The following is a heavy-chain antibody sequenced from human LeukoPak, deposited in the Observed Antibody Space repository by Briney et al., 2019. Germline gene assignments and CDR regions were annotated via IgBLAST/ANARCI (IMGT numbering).Heavy chain of an antibody. CDR1: GFIFSDYG. CDR3: ASGESSYCSGGCYFGS. J-gene: IGHJ5*01. V-gene: IGHV3-30*03. D-gene: IGHD2-21*02. Sequence: GGSLRLSCVASGFIFSDYGIQWVRQAPGKGLEWVAVIAYDGNNTYYGDSVRGRFTISRDNSKKMVYLEMNSLRAEDTAMYYCASGESSYCSGGCYFGSWGQGTLVTISS. CDR2: IAYDGNNT.